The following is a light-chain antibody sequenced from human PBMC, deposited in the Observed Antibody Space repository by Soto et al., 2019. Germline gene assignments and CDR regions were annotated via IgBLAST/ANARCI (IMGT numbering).Light chain of an antibody. CDR1: SSDVGGYDF. CDR3: GSYSSTKTRED. J-gene: IGLJ1*01. CDR2: EVT. Sequence: SALAQPASVSGSPGQSITISCTGASSDVGGYDFVSGYQHHPVTPPKLIIYEVTHRPSGVSHRFSGSKSASTASLTISGLQVEDEADYFSGSYSSTKTREDFGTGTKATV. V-gene: IGLV2-14*01.